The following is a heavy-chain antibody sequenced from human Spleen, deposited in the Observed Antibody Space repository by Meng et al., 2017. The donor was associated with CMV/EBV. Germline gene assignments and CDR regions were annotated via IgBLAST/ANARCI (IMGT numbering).Heavy chain of an antibody. Sequence: GYTFTCDSIPWVRQAPGQGLEWMGRINPNSGGTNYEQKFKGRVTMTRDTSISTAYMELSNLRSDDTAVYYCARDAHYFGSESGWFDPWGQGSLVTVSS. CDR2: INPNSGGT. CDR3: ARDAHYFGSESGWFDP. J-gene: IGHJ5*02. D-gene: IGHD3-10*01. CDR1: GYTFTCDS. V-gene: IGHV1-2*06.